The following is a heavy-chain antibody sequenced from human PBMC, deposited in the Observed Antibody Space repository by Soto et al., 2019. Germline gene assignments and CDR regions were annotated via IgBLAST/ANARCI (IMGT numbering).Heavy chain of an antibody. CDR3: ARVIAAAGTGYYYYYYMDV. D-gene: IGHD6-13*01. CDR2: IKQDGSEK. V-gene: IGHV3-7*01. CDR1: GFTFSSYW. J-gene: IGHJ6*03. Sequence: GGSLRLSCAASGFTFSSYWMSWVRQAPGKGLEWVANIKQDGSEKYYVDSVKGRFTISRDNAKNSLYLQMNSLRAEDTAVYYCARVIAAAGTGYYYYYYMDVWGKGTTVTVSS.